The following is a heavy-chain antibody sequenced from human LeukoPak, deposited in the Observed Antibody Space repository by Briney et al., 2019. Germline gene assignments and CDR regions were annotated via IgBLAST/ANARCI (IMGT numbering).Heavy chain of an antibody. V-gene: IGHV3-20*04. CDR2: INWNGGST. D-gene: IGHD3-10*01. Sequence: TGGSLRLSCAASGFTFDDYGMRWVRQAPGNGLEWGSGINWNGGSTGYADSVKGRFTISRDNAKNSLYLQMNSLRAEDTALYYCARDRDVVRGVIGYWGQGTLVTVSS. CDR3: ARDRDVVRGVIGY. J-gene: IGHJ4*02. CDR1: GFTFDDYG.